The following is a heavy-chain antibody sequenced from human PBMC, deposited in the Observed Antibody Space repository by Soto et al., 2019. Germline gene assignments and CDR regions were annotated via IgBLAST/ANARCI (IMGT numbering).Heavy chain of an antibody. CDR3: ARSSSSWYGAFDI. CDR1: AYTLTSYY. CDR2: INPSGGST. Sequence: SVKVACKSSAYTLTSYYMHLVRQAPGQGLEWMGIINPSGGSTSYAQKFQGRVTMTRDTSTSTVYMEMSSLRSEDTAVYYWARSSSSWYGAFDIWGQGTMVTVSS. V-gene: IGHV1-46*01. D-gene: IGHD6-13*01. J-gene: IGHJ3*02.